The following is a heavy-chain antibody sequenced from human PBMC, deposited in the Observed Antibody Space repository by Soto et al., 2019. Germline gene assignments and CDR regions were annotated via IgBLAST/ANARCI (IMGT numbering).Heavy chain of an antibody. CDR3: AREERGYSYGAPNFDY. CDR1: GGTFSSYA. D-gene: IGHD5-18*01. Sequence: QVQLVQSGAEVKKPGSSVKVSCKASGGTFSSYAISWVRQAPGQGLEWMGGIIPIFGTANYAQKFQGRVTITADESTRTAYMELSSLRSEDTAVYYCAREERGYSYGAPNFDYWGQGTLVTVSS. CDR2: IIPIFGTA. J-gene: IGHJ4*02. V-gene: IGHV1-69*12.